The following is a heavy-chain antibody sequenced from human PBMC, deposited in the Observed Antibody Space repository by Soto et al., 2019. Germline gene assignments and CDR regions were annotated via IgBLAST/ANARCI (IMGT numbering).Heavy chain of an antibody. CDR2: IIPILGIA. D-gene: IGHD3-22*01. CDR1: GGTFSSYT. V-gene: IGHV1-69*02. Sequence: SVKVSCKASGGTFSSYTISWVRQAPGQGLEWMGRIIPILGIANYAQKFQGRVTITADKSTSTAYMELSSLRSEDTAVYYCARRYYDSSGINNWFDPWGQGTLVTVSS. J-gene: IGHJ5*02. CDR3: ARRYYDSSGINNWFDP.